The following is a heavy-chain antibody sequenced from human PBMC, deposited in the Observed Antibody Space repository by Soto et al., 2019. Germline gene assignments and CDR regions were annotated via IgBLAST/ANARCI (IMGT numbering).Heavy chain of an antibody. CDR1: GFTFNTYD. J-gene: IGHJ5*02. CDR3: VSSGTARLLRHSWFDT. V-gene: IGHV3-21*01. D-gene: IGHD2-21*01. CDR2: ITTSSDYI. Sequence: EVQLVESGGGLVKPGGSLRLSCAASGFTFNTYDMNWVRQAPGKGLEWVSYITTSSDYIYYADSLKGRITISRDNAKNTLLLQMNSLRAEDTAVYYCVSSGTARLLRHSWFDTWGQGTLVTVSS.